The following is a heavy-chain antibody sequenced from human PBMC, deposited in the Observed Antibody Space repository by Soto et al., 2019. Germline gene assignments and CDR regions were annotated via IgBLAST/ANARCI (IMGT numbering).Heavy chain of an antibody. CDR3: ARDRSYYDSSGPIFDY. CDR1: GFTFSSYS. Sequence: EVQLVESGGGLVQPGGSLRLSCAASGFTFSSYSMNWVRQAPGKGLEWVSYISSSSSTIYYADSVKGRFTISRDNAKNSLYLQMSSLRDEDTAVYYCARDRSYYDSSGPIFDYWGQGTLVTVSS. V-gene: IGHV3-48*02. CDR2: ISSSSSTI. D-gene: IGHD3-22*01. J-gene: IGHJ4*02.